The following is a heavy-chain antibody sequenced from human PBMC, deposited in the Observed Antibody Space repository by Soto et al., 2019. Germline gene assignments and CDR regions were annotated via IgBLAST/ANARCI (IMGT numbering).Heavy chain of an antibody. D-gene: IGHD3-10*02. V-gene: IGHV4-61*03. Sequence: PGKGLEWIGHIYYSGSTKYNPSLKSRVMISIDTSKNHFSLRLTSVTAADKANYYFFFQAEDGIRDVRSVSAFLLNRSSDL. CDR3: FFQAEDGIRDVRSVSAFLLNRSSDL. J-gene: IGHJ2*01. CDR2: IYYSGST.